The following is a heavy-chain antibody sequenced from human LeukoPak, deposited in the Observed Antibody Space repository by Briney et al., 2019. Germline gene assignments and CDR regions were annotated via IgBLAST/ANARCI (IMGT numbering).Heavy chain of an antibody. CDR2: INQDGSEK. CDR3: ARDLATSAFDI. CDR1: GFTFTNYW. V-gene: IGHV3-7*01. J-gene: IGHJ3*02. Sequence: PGGSLRLSCAASGFTFTNYWMSWVRQTPGKGLEWVANINQDGSEKFYVDSVTGRFTISRDNAKNSLYLQMNSLRAEDTAVYYCARDLATSAFDIWGQGTMVTVSS. D-gene: IGHD1-26*01.